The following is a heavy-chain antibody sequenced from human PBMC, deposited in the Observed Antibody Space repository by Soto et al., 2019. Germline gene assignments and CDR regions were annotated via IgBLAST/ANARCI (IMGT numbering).Heavy chain of an antibody. CDR1: GGSISSGDYS. J-gene: IGHJ3*02. Sequence: PSETLSLTCTVPGGSISSGDYSWSWIRQPPGKGLEWIGYIHYSGSTSYNPSLKSRLTLSVDTSKNQFSLKLNSVTAADTAVYYCARDGHCSGGSCYSGAFDIWGQGRMVTVSS. CDR3: ARDGHCSGGSCYSGAFDI. V-gene: IGHV4-30-4*01. D-gene: IGHD2-15*01. CDR2: IHYSGST.